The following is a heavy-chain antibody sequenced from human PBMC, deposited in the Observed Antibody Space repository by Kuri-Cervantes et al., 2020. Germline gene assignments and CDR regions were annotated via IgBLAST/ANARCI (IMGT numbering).Heavy chain of an antibody. V-gene: IGHV3-7*01. D-gene: IGHD1/OR15-1a*01. J-gene: IGHJ4*02. CDR1: GFTFSSYS. CDR3: ATDKNKFEY. CDR2: IKEDGSEM. Sequence: GGSLRLFCAASGFTFSSYSMNWVRQAPGKGLEWVANIKEDGSEMFHVDSVKGRFTISRDNAKNSLFLQMNTLRAEDTAVYYCATDKNKFEYWGQGTLVTVSS.